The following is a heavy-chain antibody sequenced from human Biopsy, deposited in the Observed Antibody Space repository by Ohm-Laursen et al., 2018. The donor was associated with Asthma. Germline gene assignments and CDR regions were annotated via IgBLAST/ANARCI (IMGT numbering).Heavy chain of an antibody. V-gene: IGHV1-69*13. Sequence: SVSASCKAHGVLLSSFGLKWVRKAPGQGLEWRCGVISIYGTTYTAQKFQGRVTITADESTSTAYMELTSLRKEDTAVYYCARGGYYGDRRHHNGLDVWGQGTTVTVSS. CDR2: VISIYGTT. D-gene: IGHD4-17*01. CDR3: ARGGYYGDRRHHNGLDV. J-gene: IGHJ6*02. CDR1: GVLLSSFG.